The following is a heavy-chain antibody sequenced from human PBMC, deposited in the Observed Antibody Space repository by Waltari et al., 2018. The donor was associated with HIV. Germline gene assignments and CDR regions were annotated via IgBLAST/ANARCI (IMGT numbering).Heavy chain of an antibody. CDR1: GVTMSEMW. D-gene: IGHD3-22*01. CDR3: AMGFQLNYAHLSYYDV. CDR2: KNRTPDGGTT. V-gene: IGHV3-15*01. J-gene: IGHJ1*01. Sequence: VHLVESGGGLVKPGGSLRLFCRGYGVTMSEMWIDWVRQAPGKGPEWIGRKNRTPDGGTTVYGASVKGRFFISREDSQNMSDLKLNSLKPEDTGVYYCAMGFQLNYAHLSYYDVWGPGTPVIVSS.